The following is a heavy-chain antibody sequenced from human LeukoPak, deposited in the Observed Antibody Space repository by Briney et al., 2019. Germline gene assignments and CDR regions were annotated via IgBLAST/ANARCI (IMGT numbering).Heavy chain of an antibody. D-gene: IGHD2-2*01. V-gene: IGHV1-18*01. Sequence: ASVTVSCKASGYTFFSHGISWVRQAPGQGLEWMGWISTYNGNTNYAQKLQGRVTMTTDTSTSTAYMELRSLRSDDTAIYYCARDPRSLDIVVVPAFYYGMDVWGQGTTVTVSS. CDR1: GYTFFSHG. CDR2: ISTYNGNT. CDR3: ARDPRSLDIVVVPAFYYGMDV. J-gene: IGHJ6*02.